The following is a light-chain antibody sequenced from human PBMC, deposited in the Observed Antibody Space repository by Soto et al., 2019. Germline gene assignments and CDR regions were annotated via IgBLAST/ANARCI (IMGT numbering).Light chain of an antibody. J-gene: IGKJ1*01. CDR2: DAS. V-gene: IGKV1-39*01. Sequence: DIQMTQSPSSLSASVGARVTITCRASQSISSSLNWYQQKPGKAPNLLIYDASSLQSGVPSRFSGSESGTDFTLTISILQPEDFGTYYCQQSYSTPWTFGQGTKVEIK. CDR1: QSISSS. CDR3: QQSYSTPWT.